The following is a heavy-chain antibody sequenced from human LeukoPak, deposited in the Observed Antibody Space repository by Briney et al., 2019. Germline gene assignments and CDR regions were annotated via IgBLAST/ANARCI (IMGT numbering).Heavy chain of an antibody. Sequence: KSGGSLRLSCAASGFTFSSYSMNWVRQVPGKGLEWVSFISSSSSYIYYADSVKGRFTISRDNAKNSLYLQVNSLRAEDTAVYYCARIIYSGSYRFDYWGQGTLVTVSS. CDR3: ARIIYSGSYRFDY. J-gene: IGHJ4*02. CDR2: ISSSSSYI. CDR1: GFTFSSYS. D-gene: IGHD1-26*01. V-gene: IGHV3-21*01.